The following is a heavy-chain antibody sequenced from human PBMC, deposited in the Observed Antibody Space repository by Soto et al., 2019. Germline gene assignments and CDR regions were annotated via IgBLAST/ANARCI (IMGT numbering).Heavy chain of an antibody. V-gene: IGHV4-34*01. CDR1: GGSFSGYY. CDR2: INHSGST. J-gene: IGHJ4*02. CDR3: ARDYGGKASFDY. D-gene: IGHD4-17*01. Sequence: QVQLQQWGAGLLKPSETLSLTCAVYGGSFSGYYWSWIRQPPGKGLEWIGEINHSGSTNYNPSLKRRVTISVHTSNNQFSLKLSSVTAADTAVYYCARDYGGKASFDYWGQGTLVTVSS.